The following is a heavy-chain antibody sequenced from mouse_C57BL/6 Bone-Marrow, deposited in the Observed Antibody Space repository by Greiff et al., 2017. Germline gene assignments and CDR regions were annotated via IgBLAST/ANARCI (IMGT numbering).Heavy chain of an antibody. V-gene: IGHV5-17*01. CDR1: GFTFSDYG. CDR3: ASLRSYAMDY. CDR2: ISSGSSTI. D-gene: IGHD1-1*01. J-gene: IGHJ4*01. Sequence: VQLKESGGGLVKPGGSLKLSCAASGFTFSDYGMHWVRQAPEKGLEWVAYISSGSSTIYYADTVKGRFTISRDNAKNTLFLQMTSLRSEDTAMYYCASLRSYAMDYWGQGTSVTVSS.